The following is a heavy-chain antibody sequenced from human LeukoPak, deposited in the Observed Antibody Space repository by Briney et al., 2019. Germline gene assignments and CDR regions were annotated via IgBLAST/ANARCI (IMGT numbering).Heavy chain of an antibody. D-gene: IGHD3-10*01. V-gene: IGHV4-30-4*01. CDR1: GGSISGGDSC. CDR3: ARVVVRGLSQPLDY. CDR2: IYYSGST. J-gene: IGHJ4*02. Sequence: SETLSLTCTVSGGSISGGDSCWSRIRQPPGKGLEWIGYIYYSGSTYYNPSLKSRVTISVDTSKNQFSLKLCSVTAADTAVYYCARVVVRGLSQPLDYWGQGTLVTVSS.